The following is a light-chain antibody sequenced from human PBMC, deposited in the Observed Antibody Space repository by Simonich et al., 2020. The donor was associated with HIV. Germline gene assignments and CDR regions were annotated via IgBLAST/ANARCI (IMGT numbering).Light chain of an antibody. CDR1: QSVFYISNNKNY. V-gene: IGKV4-1*01. CDR3: QQYYTTPPT. J-gene: IGKJ3*01. Sequence: IVMTQSPDSLAVSLGERATINCKSSQSVFYISNNKNYLAWYQQKPGQPPKLLIYWASTRESGVPDRFSGSGSGTDFTLTISSLQAEDVAVYYCQQYYTTPPTFGPGTKVDI. CDR2: WAS.